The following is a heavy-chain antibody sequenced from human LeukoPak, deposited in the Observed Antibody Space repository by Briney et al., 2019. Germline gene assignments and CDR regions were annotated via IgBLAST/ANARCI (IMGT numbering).Heavy chain of an antibody. D-gene: IGHD1-20*01. Sequence: PSQTLSLTCIVFGGSISSYSYYWSCIRQPAGKGLVWIVRIGSSGSTYSNPSLKSRVIISIDTSKNQFSLELNSFTAADTAIYYCARGPRYTWSHRGYYSYMDVWGKGTTVTASS. V-gene: IGHV4-61*02. J-gene: IGHJ6*03. CDR2: IGSSGST. CDR1: GGSISSYSYY. CDR3: ARGPRYTWSHRGYYSYMDV.